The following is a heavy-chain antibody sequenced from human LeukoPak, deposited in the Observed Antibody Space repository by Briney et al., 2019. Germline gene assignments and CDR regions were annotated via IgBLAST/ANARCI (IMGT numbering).Heavy chain of an antibody. Sequence: GGSLRLSCAASGFTFSSSWMHWVRQAPGKGLVWVLRINGDGSSTKYADSVMGRFTISRDNAKNTLYLQMNSLRAEDTAVYYCAKELVVRAGDYFDYWGQGTLVTVSS. CDR1: GFTFSSSW. CDR2: INGDGSST. D-gene: IGHD2-2*01. J-gene: IGHJ4*02. V-gene: IGHV3-74*03. CDR3: AKELVVRAGDYFDY.